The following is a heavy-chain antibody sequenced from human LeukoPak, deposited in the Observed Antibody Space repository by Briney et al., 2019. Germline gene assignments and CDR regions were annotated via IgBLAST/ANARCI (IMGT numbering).Heavy chain of an antibody. Sequence: SETLSLACTVSGGSISSYYWSWIRQAPGKGLEWIGYIYYSGSTNYNPSLKSRVTISVDTSKNQFSLKLSSVTAADTAMYYCARHGRARTPDYSSSWYGGTSFDYWGQGTLVTVSS. CDR2: IYYSGST. CDR3: ARHGRARTPDYSSSWYGGTSFDY. D-gene: IGHD6-13*01. J-gene: IGHJ4*02. CDR1: GGSISSYY. V-gene: IGHV4-59*08.